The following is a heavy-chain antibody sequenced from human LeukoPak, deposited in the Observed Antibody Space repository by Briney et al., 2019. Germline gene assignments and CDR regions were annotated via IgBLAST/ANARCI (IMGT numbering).Heavy chain of an antibody. J-gene: IGHJ4*02. CDR3: ARGLSTVTTPFDY. CDR2: ISSSSYI. D-gene: IGHD4-17*01. Sequence: GGSPRLSCAASGFTFSSYSMNWVRQAPGKGLEWVSSISSSSYIYYADSVKGRFTISRDNAKNSLYLQMNSLRAEDTAVYYCARGLSTVTTPFDYWGQGTLVTVSS. V-gene: IGHV3-21*01. CDR1: GFTFSSYS.